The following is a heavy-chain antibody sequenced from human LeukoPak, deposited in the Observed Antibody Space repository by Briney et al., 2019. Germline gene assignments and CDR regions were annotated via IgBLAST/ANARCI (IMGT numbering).Heavy chain of an antibody. Sequence: GGSLRLSCAASGFTFSTYRMSWVRQAPGKGLEWVANIKQDGSEKHYVDSVKGRFTISRDNAKNSLYLQMSSLRAEDTAVYYCARVRRASGSYDFYYYYMDVWGKGTTVTVSS. CDR2: IKQDGSEK. V-gene: IGHV3-7*01. J-gene: IGHJ6*03. D-gene: IGHD3-10*01. CDR3: ARVRRASGSYDFYYYYMDV. CDR1: GFTFSTYR.